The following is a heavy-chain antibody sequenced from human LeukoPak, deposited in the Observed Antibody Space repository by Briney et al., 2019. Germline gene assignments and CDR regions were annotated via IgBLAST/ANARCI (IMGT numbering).Heavy chain of an antibody. V-gene: IGHV5-51*01. D-gene: IGHD3-22*01. CDR2: IYAGGSET. Sequence: GESLKISGKASGYRFTSYWIGWVRQMPGKGLEWMGIIYAGGSETRFSSSLQGQVTISADKSISTAYLQWSSLKASDTAMYYCARRSGTMIPGRACGTPYYFDYWGQRTLVTVSS. J-gene: IGHJ4*02. CDR1: GYRFTSYW. CDR3: ARRSGTMIPGRACGTPYYFDY.